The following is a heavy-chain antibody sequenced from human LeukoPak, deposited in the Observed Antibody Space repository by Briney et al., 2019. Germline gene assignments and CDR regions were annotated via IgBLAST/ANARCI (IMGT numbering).Heavy chain of an antibody. Sequence: GGSLRLSCSASGFTFSSYAMHWVRQAPGKGLEYVSAISSNGGSTYYADSVKGRFTISRDNSKNTLYLQMNSLRAEDTAVYYCARGVGSGSRLRAGDYWGQGTLVTVSS. CDR1: GFTFSSYA. J-gene: IGHJ4*02. D-gene: IGHD1-26*01. CDR2: ISSNGGST. CDR3: ARGVGSGSRLRAGDY. V-gene: IGHV3-64*04.